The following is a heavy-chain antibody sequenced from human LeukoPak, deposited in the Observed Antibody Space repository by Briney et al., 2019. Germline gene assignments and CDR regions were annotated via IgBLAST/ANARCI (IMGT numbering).Heavy chain of an antibody. CDR3: ARAQALFETTTVTTAGE. CDR2: INPNSGGT. CDR1: GYTFTGYY. J-gene: IGHJ4*02. V-gene: IGHV1-2*02. D-gene: IGHD4-17*01. Sequence: ASVKVSCKASGYTFTGYYMHWVRQAPGQGLEWMGWINPNSGGTNYAQKFQGRVTMTRDTSISTAYMGLSRLRSDDTAVYYCARAQALFETTTVTTAGEWGQGTLVTVSS.